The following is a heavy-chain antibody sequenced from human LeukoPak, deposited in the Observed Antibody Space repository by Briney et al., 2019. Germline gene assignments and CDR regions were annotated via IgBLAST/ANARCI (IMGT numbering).Heavy chain of an antibody. J-gene: IGHJ4*02. V-gene: IGHV3-74*01. CDR2: IKSDGSGT. Sequence: PGGSVRLSCAASGFTFSSYWLHWVRQVPGKGLVWVSRIKSDGSGTIHADSVKGRFTISTDTAKNTLFLQMNSLRAEDTAVYYCVRGWTSTSSFDYWGQGTLVTVSS. D-gene: IGHD2-2*01. CDR3: VRGWTSTSSFDY. CDR1: GFTFSSYW.